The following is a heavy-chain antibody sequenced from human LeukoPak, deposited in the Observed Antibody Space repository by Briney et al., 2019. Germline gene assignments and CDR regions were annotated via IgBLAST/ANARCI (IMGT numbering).Heavy chain of an antibody. CDR3: ARPPSSQWLVGMESVRYFDY. Sequence: LSLTCTVSGGSISSSSYYWGWIRQPPGKGLEWVSFISSSSIYIYYADSVKGRFTISRDNAKNSLYLQMNSLRAEDTAVYYCARPPSSQWLVGMESVRYFDYWGQGTLVTVSS. V-gene: IGHV3-11*01. J-gene: IGHJ4*02. CDR2: ISSSSIYI. CDR1: GGSISSSSYY. D-gene: IGHD6-19*01.